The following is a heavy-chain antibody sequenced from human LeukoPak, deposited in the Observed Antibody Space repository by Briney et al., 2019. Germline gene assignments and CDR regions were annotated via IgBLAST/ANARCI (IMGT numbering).Heavy chain of an antibody. J-gene: IGHJ1*01. D-gene: IGHD2-2*03. CDR1: GFTFSSYE. Sequence: GGSLRLSCAASGFTFSSYEMNWVRQAPGKGLEWVSYISSSGSTIYYADSVKGRFTISRDNAKNSLYLQMNSLRAEDTAVYYCAAYGYSYALNLWGQGTLVTVSS. CDR3: AAYGYSYALNL. CDR2: ISSSGSTI. V-gene: IGHV3-48*03.